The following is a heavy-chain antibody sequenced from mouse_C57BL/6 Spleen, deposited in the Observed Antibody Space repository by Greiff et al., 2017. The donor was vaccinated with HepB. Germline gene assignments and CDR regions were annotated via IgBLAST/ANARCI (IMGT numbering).Heavy chain of an antibody. J-gene: IGHJ4*01. CDR3: ARYHPVVPYAMDY. D-gene: IGHD1-1*01. Sequence: QVQLKESGPELVKPGASVKISCKASGYAFSSSWMNWVKQRPGKGLEWIGRIYPGDGDTNYNGKFKGKATLTADKSSSTAYMQLSSLTSEDSAVYFCARYHPVVPYAMDYWGQGTSVTVSS. V-gene: IGHV1-82*01. CDR2: IYPGDGDT. CDR1: GYAFSSSW.